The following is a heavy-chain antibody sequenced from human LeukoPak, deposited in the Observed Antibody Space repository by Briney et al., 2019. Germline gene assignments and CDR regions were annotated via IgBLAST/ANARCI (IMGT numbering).Heavy chain of an antibody. J-gene: IGHJ4*02. CDR2: ISSNGGST. CDR3: ARDRDYYDSSLLFDY. CDR1: GFTFSSYA. Sequence: GGSLRLSCAASGFTFSSYAMRWVRRAPGKGLEYVSAISSNGGSTYYANSVKGRFTISRDNSKNTLYLQMGSLRAEDMAVYYCARDRDYYDSSLLFDYWGQGTLVTVSS. D-gene: IGHD3-22*01. V-gene: IGHV3-64*01.